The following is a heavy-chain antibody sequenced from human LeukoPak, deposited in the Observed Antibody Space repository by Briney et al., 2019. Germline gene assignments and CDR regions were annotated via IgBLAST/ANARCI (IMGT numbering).Heavy chain of an antibody. V-gene: IGHV4-59*08. CDR2: MFHSGST. D-gene: IGHD2-8*01. J-gene: IGHJ5*02. Sequence: PSETLSLTCIVSVASIETHYWSWIRQPPGKGLEWMGDMFHSGSTNYNPSFKSRVTVPLATSKKQSSLKLTSVTAADTAVYYCARHYSIMGGRLSEYWLDPWGQGPRSPSPQ. CDR3: ARHYSIMGGRLSEYWLDP. CDR1: VASIETHY.